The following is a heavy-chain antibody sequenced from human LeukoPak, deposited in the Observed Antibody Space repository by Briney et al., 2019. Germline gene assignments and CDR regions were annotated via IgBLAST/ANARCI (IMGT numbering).Heavy chain of an antibody. V-gene: IGHV3-74*01. CDR2: INSDGSST. CDR1: GFTFSSYW. CDR3: ATLAENRDSGYYFDS. D-gene: IGHD3-10*01. J-gene: IGHJ4*02. Sequence: PGGSLRLSCAASGFTFSSYWMHWVRQVPGKGLVWVSRINSDGSSTTYADSVKGRFTISRDNAKGTLNSLRAEDTAVYYCATLAENRDSGYYFDSWGQGTLVTVSS.